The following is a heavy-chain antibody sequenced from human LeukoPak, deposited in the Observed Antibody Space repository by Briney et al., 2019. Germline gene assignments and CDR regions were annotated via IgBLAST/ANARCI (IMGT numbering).Heavy chain of an antibody. J-gene: IGHJ5*02. CDR3: ARQSYSYYGSGSYDNWFDP. V-gene: IGHV5-51*01. CDR2: IYPGDSDT. CDR1: GYSFNSYW. Sequence: GESLKIPCRGSGYSFNSYWIGWVRQMPGKGLEWMGLIYPGDSDTRYSPSFQGQVTISADKSISTAYLQWSSLKASDTAMYYCARQSYSYYGSGSYDNWFDPWGQGTLVTVSS. D-gene: IGHD3-10*01.